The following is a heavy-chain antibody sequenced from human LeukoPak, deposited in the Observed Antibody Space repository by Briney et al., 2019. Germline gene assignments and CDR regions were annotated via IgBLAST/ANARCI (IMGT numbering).Heavy chain of an antibody. V-gene: IGHV4-59*01. CDR3: ARALSQQLVHWFDP. Sequence: SETLSLTCTVSGGSISSYYWSWIRQPPGKGLEWIGYIYYSGSTNYNPSLKSRVTISVDTSKNQFSLKLSSVTAADTAVYYCARALSQQLVHWFDPWGQGTLVTVSS. D-gene: IGHD6-13*01. CDR1: GGSISSYY. CDR2: IYYSGST. J-gene: IGHJ5*02.